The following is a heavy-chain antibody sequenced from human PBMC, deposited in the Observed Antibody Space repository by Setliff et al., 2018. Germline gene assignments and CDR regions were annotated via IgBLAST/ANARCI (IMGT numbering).Heavy chain of an antibody. Sequence: SETLSLTCTVSPGSISRHYWSWFRQAPGKGLEWIGYRHDNGERDYNPSLGSRVTISVDTSKNQFSLMLTSVTAADTAVYYCVRMSGFLYMDVWGKGTTVTVSS. CDR2: RHDNGER. J-gene: IGHJ6*03. V-gene: IGHV4-59*08. CDR3: VRMSGFLYMDV. D-gene: IGHD3-3*01. CDR1: PGSISRHY.